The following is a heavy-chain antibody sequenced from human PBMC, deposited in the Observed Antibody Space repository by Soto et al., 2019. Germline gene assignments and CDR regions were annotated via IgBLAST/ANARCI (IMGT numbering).Heavy chain of an antibody. CDR3: ARLDGYYDILTGYYPFDY. D-gene: IGHD3-9*01. CDR1: GFTFSSYS. Sequence: GGSLRLSCAASGFTFSSYSMNWVRQAPGKGLEWVSYISSSSSTIYYADSVKGRFTISRDNAKNSLYLQMNSLRDEDTAVYYCARLDGYYDILTGYYPFDYWGQGTLVTVSS. CDR2: ISSSSSTI. V-gene: IGHV3-48*02. J-gene: IGHJ4*02.